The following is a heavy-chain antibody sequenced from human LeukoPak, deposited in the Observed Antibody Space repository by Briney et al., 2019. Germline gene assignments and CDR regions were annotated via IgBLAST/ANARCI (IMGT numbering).Heavy chain of an antibody. V-gene: IGHV3-7*01. CDR1: ESTFSDYW. D-gene: IGHD3-10*01. CDR3: ARERERRRWFGELFHAFDI. J-gene: IGHJ3*02. CDR2: IRQDGSEK. Sequence: PGGSLRLSCAASESTFSDYWMTWVRQAPGKGLEWVAKIRQDGSEKYYVDSVKGRFTISRDNAKNSLYLQMNSLRAEDTAVYYCARERERRRWFGELFHAFDIWGQGTMVTVSS.